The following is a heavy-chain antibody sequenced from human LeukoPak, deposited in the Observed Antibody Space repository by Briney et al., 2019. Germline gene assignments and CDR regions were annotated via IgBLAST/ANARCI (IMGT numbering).Heavy chain of an antibody. CDR3: ARGALGTTIGYFDY. D-gene: IGHD1-26*01. CDR2: ISFEGSNK. Sequence: GRSLRLSCAASGFTFSSFVFHWVRQAPGKGLEWVAVISFEGSNKNYADSVKGRFTISRDNSKNTLYLQMNSLRAEDTAVYYCARGALGTTIGYFDYWAQGTLVTVSS. J-gene: IGHJ4*02. V-gene: IGHV3-30*01. CDR1: GFTFSSFV.